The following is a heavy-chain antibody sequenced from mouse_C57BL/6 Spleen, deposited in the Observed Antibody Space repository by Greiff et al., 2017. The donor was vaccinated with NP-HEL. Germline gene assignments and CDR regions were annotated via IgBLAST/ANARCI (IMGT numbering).Heavy chain of an antibody. CDR3: ARRDSNYVYYAMDY. CDR1: GFTFSDYG. D-gene: IGHD2-5*01. V-gene: IGHV5-17*01. CDR2: ISSGSSTI. J-gene: IGHJ4*01. Sequence: EVKVVESGGGLVKPGGSLKLSCAASGFTFSDYGMHWVRQAPEKGLEWVAYISSGSSTIYYADTVKGRFTISRDNAKNTLFLQMTSLRSEDTAMYYCARRDSNYVYYAMDYWGQGTSVTVSS.